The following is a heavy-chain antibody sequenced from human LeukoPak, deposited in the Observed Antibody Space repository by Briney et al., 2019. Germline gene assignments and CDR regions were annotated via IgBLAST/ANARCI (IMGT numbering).Heavy chain of an antibody. Sequence: ASVKVSCKASGGTFSSYAISWVRQAPGQGLEWMGGIIPIFGTANYAQKFQGRVTMTWDTSSNIVYMELSSLRSEDTAVYYCARAKGGLFIDFDYWGQGTLVTVSS. CDR3: ARAKGGLFIDFDY. D-gene: IGHD2-21*01. J-gene: IGHJ4*02. CDR1: GGTFSSYA. CDR2: IIPIFGTA. V-gene: IGHV1-69*06.